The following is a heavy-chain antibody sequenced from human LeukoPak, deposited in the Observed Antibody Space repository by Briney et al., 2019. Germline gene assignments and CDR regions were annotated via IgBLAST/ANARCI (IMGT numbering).Heavy chain of an antibody. V-gene: IGHV3-15*01. CDR2: IKSKTDGGTT. J-gene: IGHJ4*02. Sequence: GGSLRLSCAASGFTFSNAWMSWVRQAPGKGLEWVGRIKSKTDGGTTDYAAPVKGRFTISRDDSKNTLYLQMNSLETEDTAVYYCTTNLLWFGELPDYWGQGTLVTVSS. CDR1: GFTFSNAW. D-gene: IGHD3-10*01. CDR3: TTNLLWFGELPDY.